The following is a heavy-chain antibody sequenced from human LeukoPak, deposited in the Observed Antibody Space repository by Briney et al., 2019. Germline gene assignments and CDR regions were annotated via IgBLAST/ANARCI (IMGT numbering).Heavy chain of an antibody. J-gene: IGHJ4*02. V-gene: IGHV1-69*04. D-gene: IGHD6-19*01. Sequence: SVKVSCKAPGGTFSSYAISWVRQAPGQGLEWMGRIIPILGIANYAQKFQGRVTITADKSTSTAYMELSSLRSEDTAVYYCARGYSSGWYLNWGQGTLVTVSS. CDR1: GGTFSSYA. CDR2: IIPILGIA. CDR3: ARGYSSGWYLN.